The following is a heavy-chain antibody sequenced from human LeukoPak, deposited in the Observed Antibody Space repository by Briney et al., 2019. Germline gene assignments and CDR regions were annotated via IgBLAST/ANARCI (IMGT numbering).Heavy chain of an antibody. Sequence: ASVKVSCKASGYTFTSYYMHWVRQAPGQGLEWMGIINPSGGSTSYAQKFQGRVTMTRDTSTSTVYMELRSLRSDDTAVYYCARVRYSSSWWPDENTGANWFDPWGQGTLVTVSS. CDR2: INPSGGST. CDR3: ARVRYSSSWWPDENTGANWFDP. CDR1: GYTFTSYY. V-gene: IGHV1-46*01. J-gene: IGHJ5*02. D-gene: IGHD6-13*01.